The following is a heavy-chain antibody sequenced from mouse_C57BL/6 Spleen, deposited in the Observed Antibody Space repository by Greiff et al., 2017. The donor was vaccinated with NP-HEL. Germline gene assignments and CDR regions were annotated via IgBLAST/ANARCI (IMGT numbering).Heavy chain of an antibody. CDR2: IYPGDGDT. Sequence: QVQLKQSGPELVKPGASVKISCKASGYAFSSSWMNWVKQRPGKGLEWIGRIYPGDGDTNYNGKFKGKATLTADKSSSTAYMQLSSLTSEDSAVYFCARYYGSSPLDDWGQGTTLTVSS. CDR1: GYAFSSSW. J-gene: IGHJ2*01. CDR3: ARYYGSSPLDD. D-gene: IGHD1-1*01. V-gene: IGHV1-82*01.